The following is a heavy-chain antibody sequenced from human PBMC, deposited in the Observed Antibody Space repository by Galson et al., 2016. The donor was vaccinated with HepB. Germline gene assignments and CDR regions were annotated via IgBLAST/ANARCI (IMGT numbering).Heavy chain of an antibody. D-gene: IGHD3-10*01. CDR3: ATGDRFWPSGSKEH. CDR1: GVSINSLTW. CDR2: ISHGGGT. V-gene: IGHV4-4*02. J-gene: IGHJ4*02. Sequence: SETLSLTCAVSGVSINSLTWWTWVRLPPGRGLEWIGQISHGGGTNYNPSLQSRVTVSMDRSKNLFSLIVTSVTAADTAGYYCATGDRFWPSGSKEHWGQGLLATVS.